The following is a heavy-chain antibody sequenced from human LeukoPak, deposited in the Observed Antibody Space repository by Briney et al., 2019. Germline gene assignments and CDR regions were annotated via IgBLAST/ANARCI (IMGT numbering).Heavy chain of an antibody. Sequence: SQTLSLTCSVSGRSISSRSYYSGWVRQPPGKGLEWIGSTYYTGSTYYNPSLRSRFSISGDTSKNQVSLKVNSVTAADTAVYYCARLGAAPGPPHYFYYGMDVWGQGTTVTVS. D-gene: IGHD6-13*01. CDR3: ARLGAAPGPPHYFYYGMDV. CDR2: TYYTGST. J-gene: IGHJ6*02. CDR1: GRSISSRSYY. V-gene: IGHV4-39*01.